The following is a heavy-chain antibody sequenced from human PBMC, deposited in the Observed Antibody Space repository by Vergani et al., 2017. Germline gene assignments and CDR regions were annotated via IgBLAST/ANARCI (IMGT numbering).Heavy chain of an antibody. CDR3: ARVVGGYYRPLGVFDI. CDR2: INPNSGGT. D-gene: IGHD3-22*01. CDR1: GYTFTGYY. V-gene: IGHV1-2*02. Sequence: QVQLVQSGAEVKKPGASVKVSCKASGYTFTGYYMHWVRQAPGQGLEWMGWINPNSGGTNYAQKFQGRVTMTRDTSISTAYMELSRLRSDDTAVYYCARVVGGYYRPLGVFDIWGQGTVVTVSS. J-gene: IGHJ3*02.